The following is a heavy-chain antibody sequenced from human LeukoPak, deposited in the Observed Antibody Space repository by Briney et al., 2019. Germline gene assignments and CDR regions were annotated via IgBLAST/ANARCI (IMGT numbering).Heavy chain of an antibody. CDR2: IKQDGSEK. CDR3: AKVAELWFGEYDH. Sequence: GGSLRLSCAASGFTFSSYWMSWVRQAPGKGLEWVANIKQDGSEKYYVDSVKGRFTISRDNAKNSLYLQMNSLRAEDTAVYYCAKVAELWFGEYDHWGQGTLVTVSS. CDR1: GFTFSSYW. J-gene: IGHJ4*02. D-gene: IGHD3-10*01. V-gene: IGHV3-7*01.